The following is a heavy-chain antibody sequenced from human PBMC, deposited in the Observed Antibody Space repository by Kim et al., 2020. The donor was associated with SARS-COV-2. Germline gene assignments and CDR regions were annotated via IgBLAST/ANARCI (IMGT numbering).Heavy chain of an antibody. Sequence: YSGRTSYNPSLKSRVTISVDTSKNQFSLKLSSVTAADTAVYYCARDGEADWGQGTLVTVSS. CDR3: ARDGEAD. J-gene: IGHJ4*02. D-gene: IGHD3-10*01. V-gene: IGHV4-39*07. CDR2: YSGRT.